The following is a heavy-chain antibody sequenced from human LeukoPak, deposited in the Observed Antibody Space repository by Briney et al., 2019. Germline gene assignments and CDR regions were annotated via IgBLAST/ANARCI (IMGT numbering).Heavy chain of an antibody. CDR1: GGSISSSSYY. CDR3: ARQGIAAAGGDMDV. V-gene: IGHV4-39*01. J-gene: IGHJ6*03. Sequence: SETLSLTCTVSGGSISSSSYYWGWIRQPPGKGLEWIGSIYYSGSTYYNPSLTSRVTISVDTSKNQFSLKLSSVTAADTAVYYCARQGIAAAGGDMDVWGKGTTVTVSS. D-gene: IGHD6-13*01. CDR2: IYYSGST.